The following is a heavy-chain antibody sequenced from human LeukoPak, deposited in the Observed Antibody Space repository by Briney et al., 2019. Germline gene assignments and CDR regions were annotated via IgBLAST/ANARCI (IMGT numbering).Heavy chain of an antibody. CDR1: GGSISGHY. V-gene: IGHV4-59*11. J-gene: IGHJ2*01. CDR3: ARGYSSSWYWYFDL. D-gene: IGHD6-13*01. Sequence: SETLSLTCSVSGGSISGHYWSWIRQPPGKGLEWIGYIDYSGSTNNNPSLKSRVTISVDTSNNQLSLKLSSVTAADTAVYYCARGYSSSWYWYFDLWGRGTLVTVSS. CDR2: IDYSGST.